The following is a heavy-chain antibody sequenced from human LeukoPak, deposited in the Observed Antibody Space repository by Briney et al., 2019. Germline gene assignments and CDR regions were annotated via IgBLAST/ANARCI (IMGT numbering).Heavy chain of an antibody. CDR3: ARAYISGRLTWFDP. V-gene: IGHV4-39*07. D-gene: IGHD3-22*01. J-gene: IGHJ5*02. CDR2: IYYSGST. CDR1: GGSISSSSYY. Sequence: PSETLSLTCTVSGGSISSSSYYWGWIRQPPGKGLEWIGSIYYSGSTYYNPSLKSRVTISVDTSKNQFSLKLSSVTAADTAVYYCARAYISGRLTWFDPWGQGTLVTVSS.